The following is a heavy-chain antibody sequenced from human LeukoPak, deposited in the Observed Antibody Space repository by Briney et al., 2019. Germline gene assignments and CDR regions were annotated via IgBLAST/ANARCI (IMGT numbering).Heavy chain of an antibody. V-gene: IGHV1-3*01. Sequence: ASVKVSCKASGYTFTSYAMHWERQAPGQRLGWMGWINAGNGNTKYSQKFQGRVTISRDTSASTAYMELSSLRSEDTAVYYCARENSGYGYSFDYWGQGTLVTVSS. CDR3: ARENSGYGYSFDY. D-gene: IGHD5-12*01. J-gene: IGHJ4*02. CDR1: GYTFTSYA. CDR2: INAGNGNT.